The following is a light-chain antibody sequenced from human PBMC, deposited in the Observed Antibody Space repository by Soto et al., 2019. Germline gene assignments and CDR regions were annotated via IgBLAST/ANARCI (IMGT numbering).Light chain of an antibody. V-gene: IGKV3-15*01. CDR2: HAS. Sequence: EIVMTQSPATLSVSPGERATLSCRASQRVYSNLAWYQQKPAQAPRLLIYHASTRATGIPARLGGGRSDTEFTLTISSLQSEDCPVYYGQQYTKWPLTFGGGTKVEIK. CDR3: QQYTKWPLT. J-gene: IGKJ4*01. CDR1: QRVYSN.